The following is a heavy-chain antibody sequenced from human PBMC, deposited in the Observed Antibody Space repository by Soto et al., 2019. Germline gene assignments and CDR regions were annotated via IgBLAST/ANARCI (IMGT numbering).Heavy chain of an antibody. Sequence: QLQLVQSGTEVKEPGSSVKVSCKVSGGTFSTSSFVWVRQGPGQGLEWMGGIIPIFTRTNFAQKFQGRVTFSADESTRTTDMELRSLTSEDTAIYYCARDVVRSTAGDSWGQGTLVTVSS. CDR3: ARDVVRSTAGDS. J-gene: IGHJ4*02. V-gene: IGHV1-69*01. CDR2: IIPIFTRT. D-gene: IGHD2-15*01. CDR1: GGTFSTSS.